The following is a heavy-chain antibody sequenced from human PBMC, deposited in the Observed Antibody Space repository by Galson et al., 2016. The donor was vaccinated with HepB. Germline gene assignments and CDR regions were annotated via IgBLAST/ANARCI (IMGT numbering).Heavy chain of an antibody. V-gene: IGHV3-21*01. J-gene: IGHJ4*02. CDR3: TRDLGWGGTGYIDY. CDR1: GFTFSSYT. CDR2: ISSSTSYI. Sequence: SLRLSCAASGFTFSSYTMNWVRQAPGKGLEWVSSISSSTSYIYSADSVKGRFTISRDNAKNSLYLQMNSLRVEDTAIYYCTRDLGWGGTGYIDYWGQGTLVTVSS. D-gene: IGHD6-19*01.